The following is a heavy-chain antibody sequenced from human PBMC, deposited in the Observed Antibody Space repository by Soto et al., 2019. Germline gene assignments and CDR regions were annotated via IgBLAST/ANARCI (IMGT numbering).Heavy chain of an antibody. Sequence: SETLSLTCTVSGGSITSGGYCWTWIRQHPVKGLEWIGHIYYSGSTSYNPSLKSRVTISIDTSKNQFSLKLTSVTAADTAVYFCARDGDYFGSGSPPLLSKWGQGTLVTVSS. CDR1: GGSITSGGYC. D-gene: IGHD3-10*01. J-gene: IGHJ4*02. CDR3: ARDGDYFGSGSPPLLSK. CDR2: IYYSGST. V-gene: IGHV4-31*03.